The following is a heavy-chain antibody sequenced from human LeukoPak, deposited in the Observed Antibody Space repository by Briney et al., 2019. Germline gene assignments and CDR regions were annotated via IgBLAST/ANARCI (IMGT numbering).Heavy chain of an antibody. J-gene: IGHJ4*02. Sequence: GGSLRLSCAASGFTFSNYGMSWVRQAPGKGLEWVSAISGSGGSTYYADSVKGRFTISRDNSRNTLYLQMNSLRAEDTAVYYCAKDKFRFGELKKLVDYWGQGTLVTVSS. V-gene: IGHV3-23*01. CDR1: GFTFSNYG. CDR3: AKDKFRFGELKKLVDY. D-gene: IGHD3-10*01. CDR2: ISGSGGST.